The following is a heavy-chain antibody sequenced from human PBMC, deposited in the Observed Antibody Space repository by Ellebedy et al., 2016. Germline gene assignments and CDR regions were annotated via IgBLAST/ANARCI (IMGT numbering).Heavy chain of an antibody. CDR1: GFTFSSYW. CDR3: ARGARGYCSGGSCYWNYYYGMDV. D-gene: IGHD2-15*01. J-gene: IGHJ6*02. CDR2: IKQDGSEK. Sequence: GESLKISXAASGFTFSSYWMSWVRQAPGKGLEWVANIKQDGSEKYYVDSVKGRFTISRDNAKNSLYLQMNSLRAEDTAVYYCARGARGYCSGGSCYWNYYYGMDVWGQGTTVTVSS. V-gene: IGHV3-7*01.